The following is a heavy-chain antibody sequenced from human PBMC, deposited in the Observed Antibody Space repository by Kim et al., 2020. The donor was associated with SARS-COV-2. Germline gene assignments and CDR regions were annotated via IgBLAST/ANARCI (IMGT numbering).Heavy chain of an antibody. CDR1: GGSISSGDYY. CDR3: AREATGTTSTFYI. CDR2: VSYSGNT. J-gene: IGHJ3*02. Sequence: SETLSLTCTVSGGSISSGDYYWSWIRQPPGKGLEWVGYVSYSGNTFYKPSLKSRVTISVDTSRNQFSLKLNSVTAADTAVYYCAREATGTTSTFYIWGQGTMVTVSS. V-gene: IGHV4-30-4*01. D-gene: IGHD1-1*01.